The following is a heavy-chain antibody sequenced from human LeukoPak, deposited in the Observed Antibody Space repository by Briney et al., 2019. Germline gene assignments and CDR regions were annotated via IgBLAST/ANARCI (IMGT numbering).Heavy chain of an antibody. CDR2: IYSDGST. J-gene: IGHJ4*02. CDR1: GFTVSNNY. D-gene: IGHD3-10*01. V-gene: IGHV3-66*01. Sequence: GGSLRLSCEASGFTVSNNYMSWVRQAPGEGLEWVSLIYSDGSTYYPDSVKGRFTISRDNSKNTLYLQMNSLRAEDTAVYYCAGYASGTYYNVYWGQGTLVTVSS. CDR3: AGYASGTYYNVY.